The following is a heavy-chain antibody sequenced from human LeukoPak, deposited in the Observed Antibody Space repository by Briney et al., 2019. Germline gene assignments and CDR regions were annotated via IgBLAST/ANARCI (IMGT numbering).Heavy chain of an antibody. D-gene: IGHD1-26*01. CDR1: GGTFSSYA. Sequence: ASVKVSCKASGGTFSSYAVSWVRRAPGQGLEWMGGIIPIFGTANYAQKFQGRVTITADESTSTAYMELRSLRSDDTAVYYCARAGERYSGSYSTVWGQGTLVTVSS. CDR3: ARAGERYSGSYSTV. CDR2: IIPIFGTA. J-gene: IGHJ4*02. V-gene: IGHV1-69*13.